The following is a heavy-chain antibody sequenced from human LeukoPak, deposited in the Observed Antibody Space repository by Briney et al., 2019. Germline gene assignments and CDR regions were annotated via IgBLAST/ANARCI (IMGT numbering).Heavy chain of an antibody. D-gene: IGHD6-13*01. V-gene: IGHV3-30-3*01. CDR2: ISYDGSNK. J-gene: IGHJ3*02. Sequence: GGSLRLSCAASGFTFSSYAMHWVRQAPGKGLEWVAVISYDGSNKYYADSVKGRFTISRDNPKNTLYLQMNSLRAEDTAVYYCARDRRLSSWERDDAFDIWGQGTMVTVSS. CDR3: ARDRRLSSWERDDAFDI. CDR1: GFTFSSYA.